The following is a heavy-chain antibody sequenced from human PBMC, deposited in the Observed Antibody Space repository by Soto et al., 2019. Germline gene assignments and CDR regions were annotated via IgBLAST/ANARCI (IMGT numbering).Heavy chain of an antibody. CDR2: IIPIFGTA. V-gene: IGHV1-69*13. CDR3: ARVNYYGSGSYQDFFYLYALDV. CDR1: GGTFSSYA. J-gene: IGHJ6*02. D-gene: IGHD3-10*01. Sequence: SVKVSCKASGGTFSSYAISWVRQAPGQGLEWMGGIIPIFGTANYAQKFQGRVTITADESTSTAYMELSSLRSEDTAVYYCARVNYYGSGSYQDFFYLYALDVWGQGTTVTVSS.